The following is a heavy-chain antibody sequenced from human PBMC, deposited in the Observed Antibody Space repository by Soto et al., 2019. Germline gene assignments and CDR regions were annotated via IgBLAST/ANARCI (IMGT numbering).Heavy chain of an antibody. Sequence: PSETLSLTCTVSGGSISSGGYYWSWIRQHPGKGLEWIGYIYYSGSTYYNPSLKSRVTISADTSKNQFSLKLSSVTAADTAVYYCARIRGVTGYYTGPFDYWGQGTLVTVSS. CDR1: GGSISSGGYY. V-gene: IGHV4-31*03. J-gene: IGHJ4*02. D-gene: IGHD3-9*01. CDR2: IYYSGST. CDR3: ARIRGVTGYYTGPFDY.